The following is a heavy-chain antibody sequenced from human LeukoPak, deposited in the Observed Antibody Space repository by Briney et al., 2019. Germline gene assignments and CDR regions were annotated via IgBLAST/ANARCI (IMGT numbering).Heavy chain of an antibody. CDR1: GGSFSGYY. D-gene: IGHD1-26*01. CDR3: ARIVGATKYYFDY. J-gene: IGHJ4*02. V-gene: IGHV4-34*01. CDR2: INHSGST. Sequence: SETLSLTCAVYGGSFSGYYWSWIRQPPGKGLEWIGEINHSGSTNYNPSLKSRVTISVDTSKNQFSLKLSSVTAADTAVYYCARIVGATKYYFDYWGQGTLVTVSS.